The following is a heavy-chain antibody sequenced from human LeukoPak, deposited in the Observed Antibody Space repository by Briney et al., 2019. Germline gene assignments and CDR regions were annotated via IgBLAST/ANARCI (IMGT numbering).Heavy chain of an antibody. Sequence: PGGSLRLSCAAAGFTVSNNYMTWVRQAPGKGQEWGSLIYSGGSTYYADSVKGRLTISRDNSKNTVYLQMNSLRAEDTAVYYCARNITVTRWGYWGQGPLVPVSS. CDR2: IYSGGST. J-gene: IGHJ1*01. V-gene: IGHV3-66*01. CDR3: ARNITVTRWGY. D-gene: IGHD3-16*02. CDR1: GFTVSNNY.